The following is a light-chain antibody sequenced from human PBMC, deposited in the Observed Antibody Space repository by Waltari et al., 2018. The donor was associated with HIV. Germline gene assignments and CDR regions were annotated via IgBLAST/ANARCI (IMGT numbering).Light chain of an antibody. CDR3: VLFMGNGIWV. CDR2: STN. V-gene: IGLV8-61*01. Sequence: QTVVTQEPSLSVSPGGTVTLTCGLSSGSVSTSYYPSWYQQTPGQAPRTLIYSTNTRSSGVPDRFSGSILGNKAALTITGARADDESDYYCVLFMGNGIWVFGGGTKLTVL. J-gene: IGLJ3*02. CDR1: SGSVSTSYY.